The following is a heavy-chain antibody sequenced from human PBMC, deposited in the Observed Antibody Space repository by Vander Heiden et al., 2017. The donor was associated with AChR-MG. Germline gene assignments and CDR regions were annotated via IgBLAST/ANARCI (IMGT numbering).Heavy chain of an antibody. V-gene: IGHV3-15*01. Sequence: VQLVECRGGLVKAGGSLTPPLAAPGFTFSNAWMSWVRQAQGKGLEWVGRIKSKTEGGTTDYAAPVKGRFTISRDDSKNTLYLQMNSLKTEDTAGYYCTTAVGRILFDPWGQGTLVTVAS. J-gene: IGHJ5*02. CDR3: TTAVGRILFDP. CDR2: IKSKTEGGTT. D-gene: IGHD2-15*01. CDR1: GFTFSNAW.